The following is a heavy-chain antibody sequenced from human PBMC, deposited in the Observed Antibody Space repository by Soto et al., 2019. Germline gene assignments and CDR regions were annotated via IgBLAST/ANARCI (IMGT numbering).Heavy chain of an antibody. CDR2: ISAYNGNT. V-gene: IGHV1-18*04. D-gene: IGHD4-17*01. Sequence: ASVKVSCKASGYTFTSYGISWVRQAPGQGLEWMGWISAYNGNTNYAQKLKGRVTMTTDTSTSTANMELRSLRYDETAVYYCAREWSLRGRDDYGELRHYYYYYGMDVWGQGTTVTVSS. CDR3: AREWSLRGRDDYGELRHYYYYYGMDV. CDR1: GYTFTSYG. J-gene: IGHJ6*02.